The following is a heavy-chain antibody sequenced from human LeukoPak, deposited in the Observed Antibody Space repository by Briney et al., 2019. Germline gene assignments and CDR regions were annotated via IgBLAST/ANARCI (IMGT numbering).Heavy chain of an antibody. J-gene: IGHJ4*02. CDR2: IYYSGST. CDR3: ARGPFRAAALLGY. D-gene: IGHD6-13*01. V-gene: IGHV4-59*12. Sequence: PSETLSLTCTVSGGSISNYYWSWIRQPPGKGLEWIGYIYYSGSTNYNPSLKSRVTISVDTSKNQFSLKLSSVTAADTAVYYCARGPFRAAALLGYWGQGTLVTVSS. CDR1: GGSISNYY.